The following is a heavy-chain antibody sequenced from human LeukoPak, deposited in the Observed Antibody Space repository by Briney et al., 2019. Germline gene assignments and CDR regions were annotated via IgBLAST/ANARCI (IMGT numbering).Heavy chain of an antibody. CDR2: IYTSGST. Sequence: SETLSLTCTVSGGSISSGSYYWSWIRQSAGKGLEWIGRIYTSGSTNYNPSLKSRVTISVDTSKNQFSLKLSSVTAADTAVYYCAGFWSGYYGFDYWGQGTLVTVSS. D-gene: IGHD3-3*01. J-gene: IGHJ4*02. CDR3: AGFWSGYYGFDY. V-gene: IGHV4-61*02. CDR1: GGSISSGSYY.